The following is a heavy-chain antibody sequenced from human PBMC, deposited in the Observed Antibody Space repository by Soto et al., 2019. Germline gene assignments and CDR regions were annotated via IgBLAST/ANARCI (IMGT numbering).Heavy chain of an antibody. CDR2: IYPGDSDT. D-gene: IGHD4-17*01. CDR1: GYSFTSYW. CDR3: ATTTVTPPYYYGMDV. V-gene: IGHV5-51*01. Sequence: PGESLKISCKGSGYSFTSYWIGWVRQMPGKGLEWMGIIYPGDSDTRYSPSFQGQVTISADKSISTAYLQWSSLKASDTAMYYCATTTVTPPYYYGMDVWGQGTTVTVSS. J-gene: IGHJ6*02.